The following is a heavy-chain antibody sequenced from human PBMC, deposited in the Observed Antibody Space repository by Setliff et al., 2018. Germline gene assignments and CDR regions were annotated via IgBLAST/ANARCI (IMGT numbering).Heavy chain of an antibody. CDR2: IGHTGSI. J-gene: IGHJ4*02. CDR3: ARDLGHGGDSDY. V-gene: IGHV4-38-2*02. CDR1: GYSISSGYI. Sequence: PSETMSLTCTVSGYSISSGYIWGWIRQPPGKGLEWVGNIGHTGSINYNPSLKSRLTISRDTSKNQVSLKLNSVTATDTAVYYCARDLGHGGDSDYWGQGILVTVSS. D-gene: IGHD2-21*02.